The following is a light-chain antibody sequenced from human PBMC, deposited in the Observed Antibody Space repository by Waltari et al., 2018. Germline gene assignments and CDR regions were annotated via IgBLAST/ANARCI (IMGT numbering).Light chain of an antibody. CDR1: QSIANS. CDR2: AAS. J-gene: IGKJ4*01. Sequence: DIQMTQSPSSLSVSVGDRVTITCRASQSIANSLNWYQQKPGKAPNLLIYAASNLQGGVPSRFSGSGSGTDFTLTISSLQPEDFSTYYCQQSNSSPPTFGGGTKVEIK. V-gene: IGKV1-39*01. CDR3: QQSNSSPPT.